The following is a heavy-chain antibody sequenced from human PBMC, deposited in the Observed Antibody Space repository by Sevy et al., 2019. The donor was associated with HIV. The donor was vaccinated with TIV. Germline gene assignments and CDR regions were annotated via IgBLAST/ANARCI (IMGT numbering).Heavy chain of an antibody. J-gene: IGHJ5*02. V-gene: IGHV4-39*01. CDR1: GGSISSSSYY. Sequence: SETLSLTCTVSGGSISSSSYYLGWIRQPPGKGLEWIGNIYYSGSSYYNPSLNSRVTISVVTSKNQFSLKLTSVTAADTAVYYCAGFEYGDYTNLFDPWGQGTLVTVSS. CDR3: AGFEYGDYTNLFDP. CDR2: IYYSGSS. D-gene: IGHD4-17*01.